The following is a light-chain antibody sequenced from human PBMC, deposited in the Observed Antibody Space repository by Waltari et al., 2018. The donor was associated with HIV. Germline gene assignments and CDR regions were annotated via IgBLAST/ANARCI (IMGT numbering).Light chain of an antibody. J-gene: IGKJ2*01. CDR1: QSVGIN. CDR2: GAS. V-gene: IGKV3-15*01. Sequence: IVMTQSPATLSVSPGERATLSCRASQSVGINLAWYQQKPGQAPRLLIYGASTRATGIPARFSGSGSETDFTLTVSSLQSEDSAVYYCQQYNNWPLMYTFGQGTKLDIK. CDR3: QQYNNWPLMYT.